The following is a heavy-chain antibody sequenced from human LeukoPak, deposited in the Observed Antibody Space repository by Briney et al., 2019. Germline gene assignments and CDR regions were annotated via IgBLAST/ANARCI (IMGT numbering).Heavy chain of an antibody. CDR3: ARDLYYYDSSGYYYHGYFDY. D-gene: IGHD3-22*01. CDR1: GYTFTGYY. CDR2: INPNSGGT. J-gene: IGHJ4*02. Sequence: ASVKVSCKASGYTFTGYYVRWVRQAPGQGLEWMGWINPNSGGTNYAQKFQGRVTMTRDTSISTAYMELSRLRSDDTAVYYCARDLYYYDSSGYYYHGYFDYWGQGTLVTVSS. V-gene: IGHV1-2*02.